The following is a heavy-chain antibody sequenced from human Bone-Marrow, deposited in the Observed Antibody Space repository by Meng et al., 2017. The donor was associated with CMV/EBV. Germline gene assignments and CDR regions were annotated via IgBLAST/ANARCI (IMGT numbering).Heavy chain of an antibody. D-gene: IGHD3-3*01. Sequence: AGFSCSRDSMRWLRQERVEGLEWMEVIECNRYNKYYEDSVKSRVTTSRNNSKITLYLQMDSLRAEDTAVYYCARGGEYDFWSGYLDYWGQGTLVTVSS. CDR3: ARGGEYDFWSGYLDY. V-gene: IGHV3-30*14. CDR1: GFSCSRDS. J-gene: IGHJ4*02. CDR2: IECNRYNK.